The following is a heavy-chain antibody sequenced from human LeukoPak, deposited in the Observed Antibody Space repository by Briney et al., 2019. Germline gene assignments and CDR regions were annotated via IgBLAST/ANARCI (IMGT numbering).Heavy chain of an antibody. V-gene: IGHV3-30*04. CDR1: GFTFGSYA. D-gene: IGHD6-19*01. J-gene: IGHJ4*02. CDR3: ARGVRIAVAGYIDY. Sequence: GGSLRLSCAASGFTFGSYAMHWVRQAPGKGLEWVAVISYDGSNKNYADSVKGRFTISRDNSKNTLYLQMNSLRAEDTTVYYCARGVRIAVAGYIDYWGQGTLVTVSS. CDR2: ISYDGSNK.